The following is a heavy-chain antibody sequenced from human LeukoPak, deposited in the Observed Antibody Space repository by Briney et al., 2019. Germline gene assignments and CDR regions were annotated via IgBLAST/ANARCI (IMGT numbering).Heavy chain of an antibody. Sequence: GASVKVSCKVSGYTLTELSMHWVRQAPGQGLEWMGWINPNSGGTNYAQKFQGRVTMTRDTSISTAYMELSRLRSDDTAVYYCARENNPTAHYYYYYMDVWGKGTTVTVSS. J-gene: IGHJ6*03. D-gene: IGHD1-14*01. CDR3: ARENNPTAHYYYYYMDV. V-gene: IGHV1-2*02. CDR2: INPNSGGT. CDR1: GYTLTELS.